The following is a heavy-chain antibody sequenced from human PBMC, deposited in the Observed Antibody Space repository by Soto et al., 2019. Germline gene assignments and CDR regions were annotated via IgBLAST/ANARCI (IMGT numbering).Heavy chain of an antibody. Sequence: QVQLVQSGAEVKKPGSSVKVSCKASGGTFSSYAFSWVRQAPGQGLEWMGGIIPMFDTANYAQKFQDRVTISADESTSTAYMELSSLTSEDTVVYYCARSLTYYYETSGYYLGNIWGQGTLVTVSS. D-gene: IGHD3-22*01. CDR3: ARSLTYYYETSGYYLGNI. V-gene: IGHV1-69*01. CDR1: GGTFSSYA. CDR2: IIPMFDTA. J-gene: IGHJ4*02.